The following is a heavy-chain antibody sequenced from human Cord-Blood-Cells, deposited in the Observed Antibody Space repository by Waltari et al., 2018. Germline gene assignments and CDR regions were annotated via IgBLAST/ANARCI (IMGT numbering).Heavy chain of an antibody. CDR1: GYTFTGYY. D-gene: IGHD2-2*02. Sequence: QVQLVQSGAEVKKPGASVKVSCKASGYTFTGYYMHWVRQAPGQGLEWMGWINPNSGGTNYAQKFQGRVTMTRDTSISPAYMELSRLRSDDTAVYYCARDGLGVVPAAIVTNWFDPWGQGTLVTVSS. V-gene: IGHV1-2*02. J-gene: IGHJ5*02. CDR2: INPNSGGT. CDR3: ARDGLGVVPAAIVTNWFDP.